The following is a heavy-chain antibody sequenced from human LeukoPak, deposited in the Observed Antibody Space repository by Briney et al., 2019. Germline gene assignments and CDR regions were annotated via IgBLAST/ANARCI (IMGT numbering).Heavy chain of an antibody. CDR2: ISHSGSS. V-gene: IGHV4-38-2*02. Sequence: PSETLSLTCTVSGGSISGYYWSWIRQPPGKGPEWIASISHSGSSYYNPSLKSPVSISVDTSKNQFSLRLSFVTAADTAVYYCARDGDFYYFDYWGQGTLVTVSS. J-gene: IGHJ4*02. CDR3: ARDGDFYYFDY. CDR1: GGSISGYY.